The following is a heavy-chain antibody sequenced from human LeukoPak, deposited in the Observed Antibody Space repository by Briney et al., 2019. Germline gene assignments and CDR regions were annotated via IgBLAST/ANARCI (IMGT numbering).Heavy chain of an antibody. CDR2: ISYDGSNK. Sequence: GGSLRLSCAASGFTFSSYGMHWVRQAPGKGLEWVAVISYDGSNKYYADSVKGRFTISRDNSKNTLYLQMNSLRAEDTAVYYRAKGVIRFSGSGYYGMDVWGKGTTVTVSS. J-gene: IGHJ6*04. D-gene: IGHD3-10*01. CDR3: AKGVIRFSGSGYYGMDV. V-gene: IGHV3-30*18. CDR1: GFTFSSYG.